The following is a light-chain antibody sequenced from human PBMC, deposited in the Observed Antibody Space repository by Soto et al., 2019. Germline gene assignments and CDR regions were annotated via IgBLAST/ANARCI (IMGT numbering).Light chain of an antibody. CDR3: QQYGNYSPYT. CDR2: KSS. Sequence: DIQMTQSPSTLYASVGDRVTITCRASQSIGNWLAWYQHKPGKAPKLLIYKSSNLESGVPSRFSDSGSGTEFTLTINSLQPDDFATYYCQQYGNYSPYTFGQGTKRVT. J-gene: IGKJ2*01. CDR1: QSIGNW. V-gene: IGKV1-5*03.